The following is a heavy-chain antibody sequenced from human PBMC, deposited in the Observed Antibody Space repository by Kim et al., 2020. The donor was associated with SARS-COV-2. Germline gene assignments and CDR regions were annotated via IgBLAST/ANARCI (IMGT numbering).Heavy chain of an antibody. Sequence: SETLSLTCTVSGGSISSYYWSWIRQPPGKGLEWIGYIYYSGSTNYNPSLKSRVTISVDTSKNQFSLKLSSVTAADTAVYYCARVGCSSTSCPAAVEVWGKGTTVTVSS. V-gene: IGHV4-59*01. CDR3: ARVGCSSTSCPAAVEV. CDR2: IYYSGST. CDR1: GGSISSYY. J-gene: IGHJ6*04. D-gene: IGHD2-2*01.